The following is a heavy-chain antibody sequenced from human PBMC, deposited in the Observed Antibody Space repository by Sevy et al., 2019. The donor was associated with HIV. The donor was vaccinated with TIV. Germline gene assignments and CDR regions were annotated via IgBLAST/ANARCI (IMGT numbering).Heavy chain of an antibody. J-gene: IGHJ4*02. CDR3: AKVTYYYDSRGYPNYYFDY. CDR2: IYNNGNT. V-gene: IGHV4-59*13. Sequence: SETLSLTCTVSGGSITSYYWSWIRQPLGNGLEWIGHIYNNGNTNYNPSLRSRVTISVDRSKNQFSLKLSSVTAADTAVYYCAKVTYYYDSRGYPNYYFDYWGQGTLVTVSS. D-gene: IGHD3-22*01. CDR1: GGSITSYY.